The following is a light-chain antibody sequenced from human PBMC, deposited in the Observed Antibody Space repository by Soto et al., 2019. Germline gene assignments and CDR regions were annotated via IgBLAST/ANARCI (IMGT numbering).Light chain of an antibody. CDR1: RSVGSR. CDR2: DAT. Sequence: DIRVTQSPSSLTASIGERVTITCRASRSVGSRLNWYQQKPGKAPALLIYDATDLQTGVPSRFRGRGSGTDFTLTITSLQPEDVATYYCQHSFGTPPYTFGQGTRL. V-gene: IGKV1-39*01. J-gene: IGKJ2*01. CDR3: QHSFGTPPYT.